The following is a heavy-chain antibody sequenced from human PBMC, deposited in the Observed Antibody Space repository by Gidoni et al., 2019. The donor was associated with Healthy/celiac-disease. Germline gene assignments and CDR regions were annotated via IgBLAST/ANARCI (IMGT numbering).Heavy chain of an antibody. CDR2: IYYSGST. D-gene: IGHD3-10*01. V-gene: IGHV4-39*01. CDR1: GGPISSSSYY. J-gene: IGHJ5*02. Sequence: LHLQDSGPGLVKPSETLSLTCTVSGGPISSSSYYWGWIRQPPGKGLEWLGSIYYSGSTYYNPSLKSRVTISVDTSKNQFSRKLSLVTAADTAVYYWARHFFSKRFGELFGNNWFDPWGQGTLVTVSS. CDR3: ARHFFSKRFGELFGNNWFDP.